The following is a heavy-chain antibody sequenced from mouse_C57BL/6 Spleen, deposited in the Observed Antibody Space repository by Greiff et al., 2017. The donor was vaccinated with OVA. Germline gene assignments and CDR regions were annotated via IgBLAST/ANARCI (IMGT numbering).Heavy chain of an antibody. V-gene: IGHV14-3*01. CDR1: GFNIKNTY. Sequence: EVKLQESVAELVRPGASVKLSCTASGFNIKNTYMHWVKQRPEQGLEWIGRIDPANGNTKYAPKFQGKATITADTSSNTAYLQLSSLTSEDTAIYYCAPLYYGNYDWYFDVWGTGTTVTVSS. CDR3: APLYYGNYDWYFDV. CDR2: IDPANGNT. D-gene: IGHD2-1*01. J-gene: IGHJ1*03.